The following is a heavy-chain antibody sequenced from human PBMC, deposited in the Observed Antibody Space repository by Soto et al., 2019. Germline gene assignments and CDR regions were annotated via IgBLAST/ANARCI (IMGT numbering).Heavy chain of an antibody. D-gene: IGHD2-15*01. Sequence: PSETLSLTCTVSGGSITTGGYYWSWIRQLPGKGLEWIGHRYYSESTYNNPSLKSRVSISLDTSKNQFSLKLSFVTAADTAMYYCARTKCSGGSCYSWSLDYWGQGTPVTVSS. CDR2: RYYSEST. CDR3: ARTKCSGGSCYSWSLDY. CDR1: GGSITTGGYY. J-gene: IGHJ4*02. V-gene: IGHV4-31*03.